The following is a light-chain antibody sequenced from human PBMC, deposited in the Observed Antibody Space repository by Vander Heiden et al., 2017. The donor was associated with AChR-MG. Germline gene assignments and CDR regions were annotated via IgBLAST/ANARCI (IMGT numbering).Light chain of an antibody. V-gene: IGLV3-21*02. Sequence: SDVLTQPPSVSVAPGQTASISCGGSNIGSEIVHWYQQKPGQAPVLVVFDDRDRPSGIPERFSGSNSGNRATLTISGVEAGDEADYYCQVWDSRSDQVVFGGGTKLNVL. J-gene: IGLJ2*01. CDR3: QVWDSRSDQVV. CDR1: NIGSEI. CDR2: DDR.